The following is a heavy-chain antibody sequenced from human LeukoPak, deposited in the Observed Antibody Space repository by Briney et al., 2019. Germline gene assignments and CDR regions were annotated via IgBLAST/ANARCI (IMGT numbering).Heavy chain of an antibody. CDR1: GYTFTSYD. CDR3: ARGRVAILTGYSTFDY. J-gene: IGHJ4*02. D-gene: IGHD3-9*01. Sequence: ASVKVSCKASGYTFTSYDINWVRQATGQGLEWMGGMNPNSGNTGYAQKVQGRVTITRNTSISTAYMELSSLRSEDTAVYYCARGRVAILTGYSTFDYWGQGTLVTVSS. V-gene: IGHV1-8*03. CDR2: MNPNSGNT.